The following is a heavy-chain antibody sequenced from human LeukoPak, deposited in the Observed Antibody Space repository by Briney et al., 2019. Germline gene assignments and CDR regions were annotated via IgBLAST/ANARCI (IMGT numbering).Heavy chain of an antibody. CDR3: ARLGYSSGSDY. CDR2: INPNSGGT. D-gene: IGHD6-19*01. J-gene: IGHJ4*02. Sequence: ASVQVSCKASGYTFTGYYMHWVRQAPGPGLEWMGWINPNSGGTNYAQKFQGRVTMTRDTSISTAYMEMRRLRSDDTAVYYCARLGYSSGSDYWGQGTLVTVSS. CDR1: GYTFTGYY. V-gene: IGHV1-2*02.